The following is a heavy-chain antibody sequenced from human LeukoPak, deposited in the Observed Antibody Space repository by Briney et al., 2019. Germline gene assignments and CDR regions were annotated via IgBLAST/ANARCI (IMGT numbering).Heavy chain of an antibody. CDR1: GFTFSSYA. CDR3: AREEDIVVVPAAYNWFDP. Sequence: GVSLRLSCAASGFTFSSYAMHWVRQAPGKGLVWVSRINSDGSSTSYADSVKGRFTISRDNAKNTLYLQMNSLRAEDTAVYYCAREEDIVVVPAAYNWFDPWGQGTLVTVSS. D-gene: IGHD2-2*01. CDR2: INSDGSST. V-gene: IGHV3-74*01. J-gene: IGHJ5*02.